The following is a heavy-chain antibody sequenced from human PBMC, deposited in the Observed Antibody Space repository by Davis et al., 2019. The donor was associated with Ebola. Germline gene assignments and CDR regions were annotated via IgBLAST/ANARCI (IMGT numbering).Heavy chain of an antibody. Sequence: PGGSLRLSCAASGFTFSSYAMSWVRQAPGKGLEWVAVIWYDGTNKYYADSVKGRFSVSRDDSKNTLYLQMDSLRAEDTAVYYCARVPGYWSGHIDSWGQGTLVTVSS. CDR2: IWYDGTNK. D-gene: IGHD1-1*01. CDR1: GFTFSSYA. V-gene: IGHV3-33*08. J-gene: IGHJ4*02. CDR3: ARVPGYWSGHIDS.